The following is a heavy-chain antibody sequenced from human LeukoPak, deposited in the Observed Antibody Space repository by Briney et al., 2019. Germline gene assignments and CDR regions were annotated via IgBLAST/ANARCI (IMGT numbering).Heavy chain of an antibody. J-gene: IGHJ4*02. CDR2: IYYSGST. Sequence: SETLSLTCTVSGGSISSYYWSWIRQPPGKGLEWIGYIYYSGSTNYNPSLKSRVTISVDTSKIQFSLKLSSVTAADTAVYYCAGRIIAVAGPFGYWGQGTLVTVSS. D-gene: IGHD6-19*01. V-gene: IGHV4-59*01. CDR1: GGSISSYY. CDR3: AGRIIAVAGPFGY.